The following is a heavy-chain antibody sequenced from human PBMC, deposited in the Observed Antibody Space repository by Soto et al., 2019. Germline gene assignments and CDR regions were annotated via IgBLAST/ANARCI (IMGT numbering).Heavy chain of an antibody. CDR1: GYTFTTYG. D-gene: IGHD3-10*01. CDR2: INTHNGNT. J-gene: IGHJ6*02. CDR3: TREGSAPYYYYGMDA. V-gene: IGHV1-18*01. Sequence: QVQLEQSAPEVKKPGASVKVSCKASGYTFTTYGISWVRQAPGQGLEWLGWINTHNGNTNYAQNLQGRVIMTADTPXHTAYMELRSLRSDDTAIYYCTREGSAPYYYYGMDAWGQGTTVTVSS.